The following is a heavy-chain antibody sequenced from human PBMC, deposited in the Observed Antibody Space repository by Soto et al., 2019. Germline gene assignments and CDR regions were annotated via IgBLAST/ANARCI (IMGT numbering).Heavy chain of an antibody. CDR1: GGTFSSET. J-gene: IGHJ4*02. D-gene: IGHD3-22*01. CDR2: IIPIFDTV. Sequence: QVQLVQSGAEVKKPGSSVKVSCQASGGTFSSETISWVRQAPGQGLEWMGGIIPIFDTVNYAQKFQGRVTITADEYTSTAYMELRSLRSEDTAVYYCAGGSHYDTNAYYFLGYWGQGTLVTVSS. V-gene: IGHV1-69*12. CDR3: AGGSHYDTNAYYFLGY.